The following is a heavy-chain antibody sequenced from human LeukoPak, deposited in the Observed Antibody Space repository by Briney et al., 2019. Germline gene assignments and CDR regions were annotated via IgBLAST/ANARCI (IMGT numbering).Heavy chain of an antibody. V-gene: IGHV4-30-2*01. CDR3: ARGDFYYDY. CDR2: IHHSGST. J-gene: IGHJ4*02. CDR1: GGSISSGGYS. D-gene: IGHD3-22*01. Sequence: RPSETLSLTCAVSGGSISSGGYSWSWIRQPPGKGLEWIGYIHHSGSTYYNPSLKSRVTISVDRSKNQFSLKLSSVTAADTAVYYCARGDFYYDYWGQGTLVTVSS.